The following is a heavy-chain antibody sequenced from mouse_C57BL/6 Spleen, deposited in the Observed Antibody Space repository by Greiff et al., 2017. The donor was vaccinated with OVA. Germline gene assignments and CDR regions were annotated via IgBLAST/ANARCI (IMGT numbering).Heavy chain of an antibody. Sequence: EAGGGLVQPKGSLKLSCAASGFSFNTYAMNWVRQAPGKGLEWVARIRSKSNNYATYYADSVKDRFTISRDDSESMLYLQMNNLKTEDTAMYYCVRLYDGYYYAMDYWGQGTSVTVSS. CDR3: VRLYDGYYYAMDY. V-gene: IGHV10-1*01. CDR1: GFSFNTYA. J-gene: IGHJ4*01. D-gene: IGHD2-3*01. CDR2: IRSKSNNYAT.